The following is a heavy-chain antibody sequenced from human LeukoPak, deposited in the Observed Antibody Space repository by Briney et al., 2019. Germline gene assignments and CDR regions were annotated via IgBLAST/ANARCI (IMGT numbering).Heavy chain of an antibody. CDR3: AKDVGKWESLHFFDY. D-gene: IGHD1-26*01. J-gene: IGHJ4*02. V-gene: IGHV3-23*01. Sequence: GGSLRLSCLTSGFTFSTNAMSWVRQAPGKGLEWISGISGSGASTYYPDSVTGRFTISRDKSRNTLYLQMNSLRGDDTAVYYCAKDVGKWESLHFFDYRGQGTLVTVSS. CDR1: GFTFSTNA. CDR2: ISGSGAST.